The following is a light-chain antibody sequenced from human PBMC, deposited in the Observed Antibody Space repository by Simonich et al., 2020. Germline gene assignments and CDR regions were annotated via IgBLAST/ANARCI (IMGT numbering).Light chain of an antibody. J-gene: IGLJ3*02. CDR1: SGYVGSFNL. CDR2: EGS. CDR3: CSYAGSSTLV. Sequence: QSALTQPASVSGSPGQPITIFCTGTSGYVGSFNLVSWDQQHPGKAPKLMLYEGSKRPSGVSNRFSGSKSGNTASLTISGLQAEDEADYYCCSYAGSSTLVFGGGTKLTVL. V-gene: IGLV2-23*01.